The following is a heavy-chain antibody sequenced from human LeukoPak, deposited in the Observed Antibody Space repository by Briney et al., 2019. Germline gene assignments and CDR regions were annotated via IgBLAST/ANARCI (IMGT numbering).Heavy chain of an antibody. V-gene: IGHV1-8*01. J-gene: IGHJ6*02. CDR1: GYTFTNYD. D-gene: IGHD2-15*01. Sequence: ASVKVSCKASGYTFTNYDINWVRQATGQGLEWMGWMNPNSGNTGYAQKFQGRVTMTRNTSISTAYMELSSLRSEDTAVYYCARDDDLGYCSGGSCYHLRDYYGMDVWGQGTTVTVSS. CDR3: ARDDDLGYCSGGSCYHLRDYYGMDV. CDR2: MNPNSGNT.